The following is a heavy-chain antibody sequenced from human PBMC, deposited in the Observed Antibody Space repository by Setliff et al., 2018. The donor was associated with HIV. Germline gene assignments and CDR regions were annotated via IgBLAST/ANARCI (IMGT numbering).Heavy chain of an antibody. CDR2: IIPILDTV. D-gene: IGHD5-12*01. J-gene: IGHJ5*02. CDR3: ARDGYNYGNWFDP. CDR1: GGTFSRYA. V-gene: IGHV1-69*13. Sequence: SVKVSCKASGGTFSRYAISWVRQAPGQGLEWMGGIIPILDTVKYAQSFQGRITITADESTSTVYMEMRSLRSDDAATYYCARDGYNYGNWFDPWGQGTLVTVSS.